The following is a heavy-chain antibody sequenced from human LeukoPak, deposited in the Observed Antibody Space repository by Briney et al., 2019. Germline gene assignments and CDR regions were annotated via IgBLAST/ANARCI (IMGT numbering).Heavy chain of an antibody. V-gene: IGHV1-69*04. CDR1: GGTFSSYA. CDR3: ARDTTGDPIDY. J-gene: IGHJ4*02. CDR2: IIPILGIA. D-gene: IGHD1-1*01. Sequence: SVKVSCKASGGTFSSYAISWVRQAPGQGLEWMGRIIPILGIANYAQKFQGRVTITADKSTSTAYMELSSLRSEDTAVYYCARDTTGDPIDYWGQGTLVTVSS.